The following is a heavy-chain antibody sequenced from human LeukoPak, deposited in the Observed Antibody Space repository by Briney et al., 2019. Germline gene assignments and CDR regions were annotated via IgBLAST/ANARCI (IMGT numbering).Heavy chain of an antibody. CDR1: GFTFSSHG. CDR3: AKDIDWGRFDV. CDR2: VSPNGDIT. Sequence: GGSLRLSCAASGFTFSSHGMDWVRQAPAMGLEWVSGVSPNGDITYYEHSVKGRFAISRDNSRNTVYFQLNSLRADDTAVYYCAKDIDWGRFDVWGRGTLVTVSS. J-gene: IGHJ2*01. V-gene: IGHV3-23*01. D-gene: IGHD7-27*01.